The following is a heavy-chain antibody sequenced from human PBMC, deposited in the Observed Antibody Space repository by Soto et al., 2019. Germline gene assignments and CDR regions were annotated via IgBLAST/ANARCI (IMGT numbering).Heavy chain of an antibody. CDR2: ISYDGSNK. D-gene: IGHD7-27*01. CDR1: GFTFSSYA. V-gene: IGHV3-30-3*01. J-gene: IGHJ4*02. Sequence: GGSLRLSCAASGFTFSSYAMHWVRQAPGKGLEWVAVISYDGSNKYYADSVKGRFTISRDNSKNTLYLQMNSLRAEDTAVYYCARDRYSVPGELDYWGQGTLVTVSS. CDR3: ARDRYSVPGELDY.